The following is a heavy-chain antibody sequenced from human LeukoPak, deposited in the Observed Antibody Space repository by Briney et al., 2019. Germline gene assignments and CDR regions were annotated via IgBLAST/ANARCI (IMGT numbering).Heavy chain of an antibody. D-gene: IGHD1-26*01. CDR1: GGSVSSYY. Sequence: PSETLSLTCTVSGGSVSSYYWSWIRQPPGKGLEWIGYIYYSGSTNYNPSLKSRVTISVDTSKNQFSPKLSSVTAADTAVYYCARSRSGDSGSDKARFGFQDYFDYWGQGTLVTVSS. J-gene: IGHJ4*02. V-gene: IGHV4-59*02. CDR3: ARSRSGDSGSDKARFGFQDYFDY. CDR2: IYYSGST.